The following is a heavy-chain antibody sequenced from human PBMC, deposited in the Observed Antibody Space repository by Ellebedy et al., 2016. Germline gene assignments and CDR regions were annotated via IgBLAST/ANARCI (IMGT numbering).Heavy chain of an antibody. CDR3: ARDGTVTAPFSFDF. D-gene: IGHD2-21*02. J-gene: IGHJ4*02. CDR1: GFSFRDYW. Sequence: GGSLRLSCAASGFSFRDYWMTWVRQAPGKGLEWVANIKLDGSESYYADSVKGRFTISRDNAKSSLYLQMSGLRADDTAFYYCARDGTVTAPFSFDFWGQGALVTVPS. CDR2: IKLDGSES. V-gene: IGHV3-7*01.